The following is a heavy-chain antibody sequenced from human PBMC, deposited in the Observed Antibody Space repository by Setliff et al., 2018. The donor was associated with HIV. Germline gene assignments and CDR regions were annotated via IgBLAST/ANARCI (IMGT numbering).Heavy chain of an antibody. Sequence: ASVKVSCKASGYTFTSYAMHWVRQAPGQRLEWMGWINAGNGNTKYSQKFQGRVTITRDTSASTAYMELSSLRSEDTAVYYCARPAGMLLYPFDAFDIWGQGTMVTVS. V-gene: IGHV1-3*01. CDR1: GYTFTSYA. CDR3: ARPAGMLLYPFDAFDI. J-gene: IGHJ3*02. CDR2: INAGNGNT. D-gene: IGHD2-2*02.